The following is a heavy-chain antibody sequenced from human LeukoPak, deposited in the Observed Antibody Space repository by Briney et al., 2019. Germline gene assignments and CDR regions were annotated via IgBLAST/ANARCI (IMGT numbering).Heavy chain of an antibody. Sequence: PSQTLSLTCTVSGGSISSGGYYWSWIRQHPGKGLEGIGYIYYSGTTYYNPSLKSRVTIAVDTSKNPFSLKLSSVTAADTAVYSCASRAVVVPAAMKVGVWFDPWGQGTLVTVSS. J-gene: IGHJ5*02. D-gene: IGHD2-2*01. V-gene: IGHV4-31*03. CDR1: GGSISSGGYY. CDR2: IYYSGTT. CDR3: ASRAVVVPAAMKVGVWFDP.